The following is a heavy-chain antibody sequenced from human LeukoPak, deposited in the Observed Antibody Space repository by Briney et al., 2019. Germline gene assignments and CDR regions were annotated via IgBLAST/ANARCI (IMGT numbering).Heavy chain of an antibody. CDR3: GKDRKKARNYYYYYGMDV. CDR1: GFTFSSYA. Sequence: GGSLRLSCAASGFTFSSYAMSWVRQAPGKGLEWLSAISGSGGGTYYADSVKGRFTISRDNSKNTLYLQMHSLRAEDTDVYYCGKDRKKARNYYYYYGMDVWGKGTTVTVSS. CDR2: ISGSGGGT. V-gene: IGHV3-23*01. J-gene: IGHJ6*04.